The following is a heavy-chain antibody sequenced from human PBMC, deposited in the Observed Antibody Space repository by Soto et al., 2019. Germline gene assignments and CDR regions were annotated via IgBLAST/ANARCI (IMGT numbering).Heavy chain of an antibody. Sequence: EVQLLESGGGLVQPGGPLRLSCAASGFTFSDHAMSWARQAPGKGLEWVSTISSSGGTTYYADSVKGRFTISRDNSKNTLSLQLSGLRADDTAVYYCVRQDGSSGWSPFDYWGQGTLVTVSS. CDR1: GFTFSDHA. J-gene: IGHJ4*02. CDR3: VRQDGSSGWSPFDY. CDR2: ISSSGGTT. D-gene: IGHD6-19*01. V-gene: IGHV3-23*01.